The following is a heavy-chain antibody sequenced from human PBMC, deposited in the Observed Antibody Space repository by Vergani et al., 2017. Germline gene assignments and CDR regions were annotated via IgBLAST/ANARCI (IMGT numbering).Heavy chain of an antibody. CDR1: GFTFSSYA. V-gene: IGHV3-23*01. J-gene: IGHJ4*02. Sequence: EVQLLESGGGLVQPGGSLRLSCAASGFTFSSYAMSWVRQAPGKGLEWVSAISGSGGSTYYADSVKGRFTISRDNSKNTLYLQMNSLRAEDTAVYYWAETGGVYLSANRGGFDYWGQGTLVTVSS. CDR2: ISGSGGST. D-gene: IGHD2-21*01. CDR3: AETGGVYLSANRGGFDY.